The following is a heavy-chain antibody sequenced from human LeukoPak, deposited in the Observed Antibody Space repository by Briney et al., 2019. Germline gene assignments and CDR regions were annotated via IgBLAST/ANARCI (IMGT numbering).Heavy chain of an antibody. V-gene: IGHV1-18*01. D-gene: IGHD3-10*01. CDR1: GYTFTSYG. CDR2: ISAYNGNT. CDR3: ARAGLSGSGSHERRFDP. Sequence: ASVKVSCKASGYTFTSYGISWVRQAPGQGLEWMGWISAYNGNTNYAQKLQGRVTMTTDTSTSTAYMELRSLRSDDTAVYYCARAGLSGSGSHERRFDPWGQGTLVTVSS. J-gene: IGHJ5*02.